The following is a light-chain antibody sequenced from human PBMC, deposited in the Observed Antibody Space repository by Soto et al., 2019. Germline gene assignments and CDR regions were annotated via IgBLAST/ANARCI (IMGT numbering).Light chain of an antibody. V-gene: IGKV3-15*01. CDR2: GIS. CDR3: QQHSKWPIT. CDR1: RGVSSSY. Sequence: EIVLTQSPGTLSLSPGERATLSFMASRGVSSSYLAWYQQHPGQPPRLLIYGISTRATGIPARFSGSGSGAEFSLTISSLQSEDFAVYYCQQHSKWPITFGQGTRLEIK. J-gene: IGKJ5*01.